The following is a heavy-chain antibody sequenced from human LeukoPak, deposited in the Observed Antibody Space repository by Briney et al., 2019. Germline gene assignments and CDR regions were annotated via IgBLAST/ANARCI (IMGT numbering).Heavy chain of an antibody. V-gene: IGHV4-4*07. J-gene: IGHJ4*02. CDR3: ATEQVSASAWGFDY. D-gene: IGHD5/OR15-5a*01. Sequence: KPSETLSLTCTVPGGSISSYLWSWIRQSAGKRLEWLGRIHTSGTTTYSPSLQSRLTMSVDTSKSQVSLRLTSVTAADTAVYYCATEQVSASAWGFDYWGQGSLVTVSS. CDR1: GGSISSYL. CDR2: IHTSGTT.